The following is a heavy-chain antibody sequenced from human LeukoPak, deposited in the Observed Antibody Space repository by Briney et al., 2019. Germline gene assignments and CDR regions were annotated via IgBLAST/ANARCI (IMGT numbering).Heavy chain of an antibody. CDR2: TSNRGNTI. V-gene: IGHV3-48*01. CDR1: GFTFRNFA. D-gene: IGHD3-22*01. J-gene: IGHJ5*02. Sequence: GGSLRLSCAASGFTFRNFAMNWVRQAPGEGLEWVSYTSNRGNTIYYADSVKGRFTISRDNAKNSLYLEMKSLRVEDTAVYYCARDDYYDSSGYHPTSWGQGTLATVSS. CDR3: ARDDYYDSSGYHPTS.